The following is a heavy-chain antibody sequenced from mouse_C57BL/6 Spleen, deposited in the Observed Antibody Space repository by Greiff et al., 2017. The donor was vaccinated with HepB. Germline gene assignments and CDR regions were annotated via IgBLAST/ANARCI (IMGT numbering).Heavy chain of an antibody. Sequence: EVKLVESGGGLVQSGRSLRLSCATSGFTFRDFYMEWVRQAPGKGLEWIAASRNKANDYTTEYSASGKGQFIVSRDTSQSILYLQMNALRAEDTAIYYYARDAAYDGYYPFAYWGQGTLVTVSA. J-gene: IGHJ3*01. CDR1: GFTFRDFY. D-gene: IGHD2-3*01. CDR3: ARDAAYDGYYPFAY. V-gene: IGHV7-1*01. CDR2: SRNKANDYTT.